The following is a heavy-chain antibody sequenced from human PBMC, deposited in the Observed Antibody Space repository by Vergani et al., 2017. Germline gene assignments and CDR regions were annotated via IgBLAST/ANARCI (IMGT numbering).Heavy chain of an antibody. V-gene: IGHV3-21*01. Sequence: EVQLVESGGGLVKPGGSLRLSCAASGFTFSSYSMNWVRQAPGKGLEWVSSISSSSSYIYYADSVKGRFTLSRDNAKNSLYLQMNSLRAEDTAVYYCARAEVPYYFDYWGQGTLVTVSS. CDR2: ISSSSSYI. CDR3: ARAEVPYYFDY. CDR1: GFTFSSYS. J-gene: IGHJ4*02.